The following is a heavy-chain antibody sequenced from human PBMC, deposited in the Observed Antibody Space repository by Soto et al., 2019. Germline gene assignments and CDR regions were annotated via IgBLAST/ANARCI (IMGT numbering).Heavy chain of an antibody. CDR2: ISSSSSTI. CDR1: GFPFSSYA. V-gene: IGHV3-48*01. CDR3: ARDLYGDGYDY. Sequence: GGSLRLSCAASGFPFSSYAMSWVRQAPGKGLEWVSDISSSSSTIYYADSVKGRFTISRDNAKNSLYLQMNSLRAEDTAVYYCARDLYGDGYDYWGQGTLVTVSS. D-gene: IGHD4-17*01. J-gene: IGHJ4*02.